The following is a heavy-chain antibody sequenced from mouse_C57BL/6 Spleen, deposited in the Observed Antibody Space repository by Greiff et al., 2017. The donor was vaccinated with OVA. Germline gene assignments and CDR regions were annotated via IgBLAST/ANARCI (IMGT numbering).Heavy chain of an antibody. V-gene: IGHV1-26*01. J-gene: IGHJ3*01. CDR2: INPNNGGT. CDR3: AYYYGSPWFAY. D-gene: IGHD1-1*01. CDR1: GYTFTDYY. Sequence: EVQLQQSGPELVKPGASVKISCKASGYTFTDYYMNWVKQSHGKSLEWIGDINPNNGGTSYNQKFKGKATLTVDKSSSTAYMELRSLTSEDSAVYYCAYYYGSPWFAYWGQGTLVTVSA.